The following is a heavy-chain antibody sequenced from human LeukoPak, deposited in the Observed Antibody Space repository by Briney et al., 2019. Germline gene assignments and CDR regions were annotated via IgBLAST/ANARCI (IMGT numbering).Heavy chain of an antibody. CDR1: GFTFSSYG. CDR2: IRYDGSNK. J-gene: IGHJ4*02. Sequence: GGSLRLSCAASGFTFSSYGMHWVCQAPGKGLEWVAFIRYDGSNKYYADSVKGRFTISRDNSKNTLYLQMNSLRVEDTAVYYCAKAPQYYYDSRGYFMYWGQGTLVTVSS. V-gene: IGHV3-30*02. CDR3: AKAPQYYYDSRGYFMY. D-gene: IGHD3-22*01.